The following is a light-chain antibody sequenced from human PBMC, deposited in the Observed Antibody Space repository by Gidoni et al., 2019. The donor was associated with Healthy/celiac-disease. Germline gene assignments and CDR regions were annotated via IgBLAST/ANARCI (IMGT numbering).Light chain of an antibody. CDR3: QQYNSLWT. Sequence: DIKMTQSPSTLSASVGDRVTITCRASQSISSWLAWYQQKPGKAPKLLIYKASSLESGVPSRFSGSGSGTEFTLTISSLQPDDFATYYCQQYNSLWTFXXXTKVEIK. CDR2: KAS. J-gene: IGKJ1*01. V-gene: IGKV1-5*03. CDR1: QSISSW.